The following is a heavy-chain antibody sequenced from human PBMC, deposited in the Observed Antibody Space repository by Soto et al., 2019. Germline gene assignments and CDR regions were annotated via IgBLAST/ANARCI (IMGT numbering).Heavy chain of an antibody. CDR3: ARKTPVGATGGEFDY. D-gene: IGHD1-26*01. CDR2: IYYSGST. Sequence: PSETLSLTCTVSGGSISSYYWSWIRQPPGKGLEWIGYIYYSGSTNYNPSLKSRVTISVDTSKNQFSLKLSSVTAADTAVYYCARKTPVGATGGEFDYWGQGTLVTVS. CDR1: GGSISSYY. V-gene: IGHV4-59*08. J-gene: IGHJ4*02.